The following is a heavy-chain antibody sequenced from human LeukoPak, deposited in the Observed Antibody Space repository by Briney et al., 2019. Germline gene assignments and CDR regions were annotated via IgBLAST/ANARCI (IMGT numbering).Heavy chain of an antibody. V-gene: IGHV3-21*01. CDR1: GFTFSNYT. CDR2: ISSRGTHR. J-gene: IGHJ5*02. D-gene: IGHD2-15*01. Sequence: GGSLRLSCEASGFTFSNYTMNWVRQAPGRGLEWVSSISSRGTHRYYADSVKGRFTISRDNAKNSLYLQMNSLRAEDTAVYYCARVGSKSKVLWFDPWGQGTLVTVSS. CDR3: ARVGSKSKVLWFDP.